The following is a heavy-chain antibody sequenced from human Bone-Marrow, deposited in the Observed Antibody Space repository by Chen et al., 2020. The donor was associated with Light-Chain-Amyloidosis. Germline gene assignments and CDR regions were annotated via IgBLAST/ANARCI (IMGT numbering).Heavy chain of an antibody. CDR1: GYSFTNYV. D-gene: IGHD1-26*01. CDR2: INTANGYT. V-gene: IGHV1-3*04. J-gene: IGHJ6*03. Sequence: QVQLVQSGAEVKKPGASVKVSCKASGYSFTNYVIHWVRQAPGQRLEWMGWINTANGYTKYSQKFQGRVTINSDTSASTAYMEVSSLRFEDTAVYYCATARLQAGTYTYYHSYYMHVWGTGTTVIVSS. CDR3: ATARLQAGTYTYYHSYYMHV.